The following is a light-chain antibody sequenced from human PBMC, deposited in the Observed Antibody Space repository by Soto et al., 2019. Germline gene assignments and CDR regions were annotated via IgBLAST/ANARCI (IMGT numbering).Light chain of an antibody. CDR1: QSVSNN. CDR2: DAS. Sequence: EIVVTQSPATRSVSPGEGVIRSCRASQSVSNNLAWYQQKPGQAPRLLIYDASSRATGIPDRFSGSGSGTDFTLTISRLEPEDFAVYYCQHYGSSPWTFGQGTKVDIK. V-gene: IGKV3-20*01. J-gene: IGKJ1*01. CDR3: QHYGSSPWT.